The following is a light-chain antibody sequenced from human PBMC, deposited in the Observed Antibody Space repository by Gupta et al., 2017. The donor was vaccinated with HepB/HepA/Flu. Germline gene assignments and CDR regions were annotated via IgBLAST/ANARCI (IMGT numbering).Light chain of an antibody. CDR3: QHRDNIPVT. J-gene: IGKJ3*01. CDR1: QDINTY. Sequence: DIQMTQSPSSLSASVGDRVTITCRASQDINTYLNWYQQKLGKPPKLLIYTASTLQSGVPSRFSGSGSGTDFTLTISRLQPDDFATYYCQHRDNIPVTFGHGTSVDI. V-gene: IGKV1-39*01. CDR2: TAS.